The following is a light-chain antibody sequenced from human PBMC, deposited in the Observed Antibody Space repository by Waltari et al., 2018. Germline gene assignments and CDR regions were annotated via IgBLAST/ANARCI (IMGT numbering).Light chain of an antibody. CDR3: QQRSNWPLFT. Sequence: EIVLTQSPATLPLSPGERATLSCRASQSVSSHLAWYQQKPGQAPRLLIYDASNRATGIPARFSGSGSGTDFTLTISSLEPEDFAVYYCQQRSNWPLFTFGPGTKVDIK. CDR2: DAS. J-gene: IGKJ3*01. V-gene: IGKV3-11*01. CDR1: QSVSSH.